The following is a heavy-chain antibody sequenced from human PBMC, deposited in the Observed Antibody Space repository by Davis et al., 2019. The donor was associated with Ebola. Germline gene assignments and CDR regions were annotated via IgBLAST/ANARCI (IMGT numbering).Heavy chain of an antibody. CDR1: GFTFSSYW. Sequence: GESLKISCAASGFTFSSYWMHWVRQAPGKGLVWVSRINSDGSSTSYADSVKGRFTISRDNAKNTLYLQMNSLRAEDTAVYYCAREYYDFWSGYYHAASLDYWGQGTLVTVSS. J-gene: IGHJ4*02. CDR2: INSDGSST. D-gene: IGHD3-3*01. V-gene: IGHV3-74*01. CDR3: AREYYDFWSGYYHAASLDY.